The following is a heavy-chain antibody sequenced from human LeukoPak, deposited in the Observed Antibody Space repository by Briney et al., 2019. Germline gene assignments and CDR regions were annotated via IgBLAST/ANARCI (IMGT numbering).Heavy chain of an antibody. CDR3: ARGGYYYDSSEEY. V-gene: IGHV3-7*01. D-gene: IGHD3-22*01. Sequence: PGGSLRLSCAASGFIFSSYWMNWARQAPGKGLEWVANIKQDGSEEYYVDSVKGRFTISRDNAKNSLYLQMNSLRAEDTAVYYCARGGYYYDSSEEYWGQGTLVTVSS. CDR2: IKQDGSEE. J-gene: IGHJ4*02. CDR1: GFIFSSYW.